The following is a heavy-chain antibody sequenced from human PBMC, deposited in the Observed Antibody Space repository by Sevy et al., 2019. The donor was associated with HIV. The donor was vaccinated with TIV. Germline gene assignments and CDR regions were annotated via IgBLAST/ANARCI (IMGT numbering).Heavy chain of an antibody. CDR2: LSFGCGKI. CDR3: AREGCXKPHDY. CDR1: GFPFNIYS. Sequence: GGSLRLSCATXGFPFNIYSMSWVRQAPGKGLEWVSTLSFGCGKINYADSVKGRFTISRDNSENTLYLEMNSLRAEDTALYFCAREGCXKPHDYWGRGTLVTVSS. D-gene: IGHD6-19*01. J-gene: IGHJ4*02. V-gene: IGHV3-23*01.